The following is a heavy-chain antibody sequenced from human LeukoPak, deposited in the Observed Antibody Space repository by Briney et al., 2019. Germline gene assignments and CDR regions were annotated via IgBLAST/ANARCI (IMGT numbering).Heavy chain of an antibody. CDR2: IYITGST. CDR3: ARSSMIVVVTPLYYFDY. V-gene: IGHV4-4*07. CDR1: GGSISSYY. Sequence: SETLSLTCTVSGGSISSYYWSWFRQPAGKGLEWIGRIYITGSTNYNPSLKSRVTMSVDTPKNQFSLKLSSVTAADTAVYYCARSSMIVVVTPLYYFDYWGQGTLVTVSS. J-gene: IGHJ4*02. D-gene: IGHD3-22*01.